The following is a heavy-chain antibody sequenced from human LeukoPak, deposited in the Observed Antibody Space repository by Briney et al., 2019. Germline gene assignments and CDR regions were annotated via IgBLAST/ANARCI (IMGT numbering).Heavy chain of an antibody. CDR2: ISSSSSYI. V-gene: IGHV3-21*01. CDR3: AREGYDSSGYYEYYFDY. Sequence: GGSLRLSCAASGFTFSSYSMNWVRQAPGKGLEWVSSISSSSSYIYYADSVKGRFTISRDNAKNSLYLQMNGLRAEDTAVYYCAREGYDSSGYYEYYFDYWGQGTLVTVSS. J-gene: IGHJ4*02. D-gene: IGHD3-22*01. CDR1: GFTFSSYS.